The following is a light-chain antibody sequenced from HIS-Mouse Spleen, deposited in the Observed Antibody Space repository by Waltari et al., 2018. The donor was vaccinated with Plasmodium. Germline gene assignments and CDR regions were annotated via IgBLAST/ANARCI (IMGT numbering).Light chain of an antibody. Sequence: SYELTQPPSVSVSPGQTARITCSGAALPKKYAYWYQQKSGQAPVLVIYEDNKRPSGIPERFSGSSSGTMATLTISGAQVEDEADYYCYSTDSSANHRVFGGGTKLTVL. CDR3: YSTDSSANHRV. J-gene: IGLJ3*02. V-gene: IGLV3-10*01. CDR2: EDN. CDR1: ALPKKY.